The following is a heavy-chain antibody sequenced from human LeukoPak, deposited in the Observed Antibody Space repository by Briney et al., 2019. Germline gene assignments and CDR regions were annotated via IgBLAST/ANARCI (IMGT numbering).Heavy chain of an antibody. CDR1: GFTFSSYA. D-gene: IGHD2-2*01. J-gene: IGHJ6*02. V-gene: IGHV3-30-3*01. CDR3: ARDPSFYCSSTSCYSARYYYGMDV. CDR2: ISYDGSNK. Sequence: GRSLRLSCAASGFTFSSYAMHWVRQAPGKGLEWVAVISYDGSNKYYADSVKGRFTISRDNSKNTLYLQMNSLRAEDTAVYYCARDPSFYCSSTSCYSARYYYGMDVWGQGTTVTVSS.